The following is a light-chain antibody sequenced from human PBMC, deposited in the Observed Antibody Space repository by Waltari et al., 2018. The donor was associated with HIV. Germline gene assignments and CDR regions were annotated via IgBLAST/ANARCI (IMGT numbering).Light chain of an antibody. CDR3: QRYNTYPYT. Sequence: DIQMTQSPSTLSASVGDRVTITCRASQRISSWLAWYQQKPGTAPKLLIYKASTLESGVPSRFSGSGSGTEFTLTISSLQPDDFATYYCQRYNTYPYTFGQGTKLE. J-gene: IGKJ2*01. CDR1: QRISSW. V-gene: IGKV1-5*03. CDR2: KAS.